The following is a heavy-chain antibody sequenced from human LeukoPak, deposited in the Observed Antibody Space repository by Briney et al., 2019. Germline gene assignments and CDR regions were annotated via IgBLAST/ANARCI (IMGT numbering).Heavy chain of an antibody. CDR3: ARAKDIEASTPFDF. Sequence: SQTLSLTYGISGDSASSNIADWNWIRQSPSRGLEWLGRTYYRSTWYNDYAVSVKGRITINPDTSKNQFSLQLDSVTLDDTGVYFCARAKDIEASTPFDFWGQGTLVIVSS. V-gene: IGHV6-1*01. CDR2: TYYRSTWYN. D-gene: IGHD2-15*01. J-gene: IGHJ4*02. CDR1: GDSASSNIAD.